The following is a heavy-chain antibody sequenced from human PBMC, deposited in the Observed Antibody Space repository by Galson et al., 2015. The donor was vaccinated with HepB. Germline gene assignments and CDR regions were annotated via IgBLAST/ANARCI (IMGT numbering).Heavy chain of an antibody. CDR1: GFTFRNYG. CDR2: IGGSGGTT. J-gene: IGHJ5*02. V-gene: IGHV3-23*01. CDR3: ARNSGNNYRYFFKS. Sequence: SLRLSCAASGFTFRNYGMHWVRQAPGKGLEWVSVIGGSGGTTYYADSVKGRFTISRDNSKNTLYLQMNSLRAEDTAVYFCARNSGNNYRYFFKSWGQGTLVTVSS. D-gene: IGHD1-26*01.